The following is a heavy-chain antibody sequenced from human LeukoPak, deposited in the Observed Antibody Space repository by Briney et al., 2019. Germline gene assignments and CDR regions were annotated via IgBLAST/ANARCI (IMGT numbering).Heavy chain of an antibody. CDR3: TRDPGRDYYDSSGYYDY. D-gene: IGHD3-22*01. Sequence: GGSLRLSCAASRFTFDEYGMNWVRQAPGKGLEWVSYISSSGSTIYYADSVKGRFTISRDNAKNSLYLQMNSLRAEDTAVYYCTRDPGRDYYDSSGYYDYWGQGTLVTVSS. CDR1: RFTFDEYG. V-gene: IGHV3-48*03. CDR2: ISSSGSTI. J-gene: IGHJ4*02.